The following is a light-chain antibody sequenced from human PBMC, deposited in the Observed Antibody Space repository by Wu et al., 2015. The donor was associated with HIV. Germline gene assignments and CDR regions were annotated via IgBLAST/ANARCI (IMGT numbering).Light chain of an antibody. CDR1: QSVSSN. CDR2: GAS. V-gene: IGKV3-15*01. J-gene: IGKJ4*01. Sequence: EIVMTQSPATLSVSPGEGATLSCRASQSVSSNLAWYQQKPGQAPRLLIYGASTRATGIPARFSGGGSGTEFTLTISSMQSEDFAVYYCQQYNMWPPVTFGGGTKVE. CDR3: QQYNMWPPVT.